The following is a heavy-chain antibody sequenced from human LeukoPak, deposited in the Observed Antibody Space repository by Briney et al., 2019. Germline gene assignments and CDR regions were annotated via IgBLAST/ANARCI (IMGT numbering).Heavy chain of an antibody. CDR2: IYYSGST. CDR1: GGSISSYY. D-gene: IGHD3-10*01. J-gene: IGHJ5*02. Sequence: SETLSLTCTVSGGSISSYYWSWIRQPPGKGLEWIGYIYYSGSTNYNPSLKSRVTMSVDTSKNQSSLKLTSVTPEDTAVYYCAGGGLVRGVTHWFDPWGQGTLVTVSS. V-gene: IGHV4-59*12. CDR3: AGGGLVRGVTHWFDP.